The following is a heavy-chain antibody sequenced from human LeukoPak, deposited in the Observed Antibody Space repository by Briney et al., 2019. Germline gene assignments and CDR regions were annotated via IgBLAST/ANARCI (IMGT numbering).Heavy chain of an antibody. CDR1: GYTVTTYG. Sequence: ASVTVSCKSSGYTVTTYGINWVRQAPGQGLEWMGWISAYSGDTKYAQRLQGRVTMATDTSTNTAYMQLTSLRSDDTAVYYCARDVSTVTTRGDYYYYMGVWGKGTTVTVSS. CDR3: ARDVSTVTTRGDYYYYMGV. J-gene: IGHJ6*03. CDR2: ISAYSGDT. V-gene: IGHV1-18*01. D-gene: IGHD4-17*01.